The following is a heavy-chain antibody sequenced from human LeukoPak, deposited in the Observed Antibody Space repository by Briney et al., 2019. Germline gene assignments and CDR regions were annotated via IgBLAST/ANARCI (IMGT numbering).Heavy chain of an antibody. V-gene: IGHV4-31*03. Sequence: RASETLSLTCTVSGGSISSGGYYWGWIRQHPGKGLEWIGYIYYSGSTYYNPSLKSRVTISVDTSKNQFSLKLSSVTAADTAVYYCARAVYEFWSGYPLDYWGQGTLVTVSS. J-gene: IGHJ4*02. D-gene: IGHD3-3*01. CDR2: IYYSGST. CDR1: GGSISSGGYY. CDR3: ARAVYEFWSGYPLDY.